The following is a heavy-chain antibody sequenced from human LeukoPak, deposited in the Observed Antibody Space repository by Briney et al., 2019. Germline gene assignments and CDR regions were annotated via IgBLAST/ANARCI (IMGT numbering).Heavy chain of an antibody. V-gene: IGHV3-30*14. CDR3: ATSYDSSGYYPHDAFDI. D-gene: IGHD3-22*01. CDR2: ISYDGSNK. Sequence: GGSLRLSCAASGFTFSSYAMHWVRQAPGKGLEWVAVISYDGSNKYYADSVKGRFTISRDNSKNTLYLQMNSLRAEDTAVYYCATSYDSSGYYPHDAFDIWGQGTMVTVSS. J-gene: IGHJ3*02. CDR1: GFTFSSYA.